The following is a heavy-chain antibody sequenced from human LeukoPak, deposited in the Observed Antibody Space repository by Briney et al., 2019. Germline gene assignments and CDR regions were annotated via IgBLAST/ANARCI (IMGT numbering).Heavy chain of an antibody. CDR3: AKDFRDQYYYYYMDV. J-gene: IGHJ6*03. CDR2: ISGSGGST. CDR1: GFTFSSYA. V-gene: IGHV3-23*01. Sequence: GGSLRLSCAASGFTFSSYAMSWVRQAPGKGLEWVSAISGSGGSTYYADSVKGRFTISRDNSKNTLYLQMNSLRAGDTAVYYCAKDFRDQYYYYYMDVWGKGTTVTVSS.